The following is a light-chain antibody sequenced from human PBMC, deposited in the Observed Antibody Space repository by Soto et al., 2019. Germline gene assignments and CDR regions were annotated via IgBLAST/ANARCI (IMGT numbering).Light chain of an antibody. CDR2: GAS. CDR3: QQYVSSPFT. Sequence: EIVLTQSPGTLSLSPGERATLSCRASQSVSSSYLAWYQQKPGQDPRLLIYGASSRATGITDRFSGSGSGTDLTLTISRLEPEEFAVYYCQQYVSSPFTFGPGTKVDIK. J-gene: IGKJ3*01. CDR1: QSVSSSY. V-gene: IGKV3-20*01.